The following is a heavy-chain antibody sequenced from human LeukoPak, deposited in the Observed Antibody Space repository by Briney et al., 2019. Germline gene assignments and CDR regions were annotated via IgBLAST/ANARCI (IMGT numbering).Heavy chain of an antibody. J-gene: IGHJ4*02. Sequence: GGSLRLSCAASGITFSSYGMSWVRQAPGKGLEWVSSISSTGGTTYYADSVKGRFTISRDNAKNSLYLQMNSLRAEDTAVYYCARDPGGYSSSWIDYWGQGTLVTVSS. CDR1: GITFSSYG. CDR3: ARDPGGYSSSWIDY. CDR2: ISSTGGTT. D-gene: IGHD6-13*01. V-gene: IGHV3-48*04.